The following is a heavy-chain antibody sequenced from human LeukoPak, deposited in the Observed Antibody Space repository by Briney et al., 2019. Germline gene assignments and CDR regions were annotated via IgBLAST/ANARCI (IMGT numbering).Heavy chain of an antibody. Sequence: GGSLRLSCAASGFTFSSYEMNWVRQAPGKGLEWVSSISSGGRTIYYADSVKGRFTISRDNAKNSLYLQMNSMRAEDTAVYYCAKAGYSSSWYDYRGQGTLVTVSS. CDR1: GFTFSSYE. V-gene: IGHV3-48*03. CDR3: AKAGYSSSWYDY. CDR2: ISSGGRTI. D-gene: IGHD6-13*01. J-gene: IGHJ4*02.